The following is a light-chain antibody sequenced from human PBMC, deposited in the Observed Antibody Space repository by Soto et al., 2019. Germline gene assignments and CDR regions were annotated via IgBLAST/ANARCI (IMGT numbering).Light chain of an antibody. CDR1: SSDVGGYNY. J-gene: IGLJ1*01. Sequence: QSVLTQPASVSGSPGQSIAISCTGTSSDVGGYNYVSWYQQHPGKAPKLIIHDDTNRPSGVSNRFSGSKSGTTASLAITGLQAEDEADYYCQSHDSSLHASVFGTGTKVTAL. V-gene: IGLV2-14*01. CDR3: QSHDSSLHASV. CDR2: DDT.